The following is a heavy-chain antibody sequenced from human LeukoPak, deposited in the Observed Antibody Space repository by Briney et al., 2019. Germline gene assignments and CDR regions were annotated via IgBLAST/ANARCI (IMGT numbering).Heavy chain of an antibody. J-gene: IGHJ3*02. Sequence: SETLSLTCTVSGGSISSGGYYWSWIRQHPGKGLEWIGYIYYSGSTYYNPSLKSRVTISVDTSKNQFSLKLSSVTAADTAVYYCARVKKYSDPMRRRSEGRGNAFDIWGQGTMVTVFS. CDR2: IYYSGST. CDR1: GGSISSGGYY. D-gene: IGHD2/OR15-2a*01. V-gene: IGHV4-31*03. CDR3: ARVKKYSDPMRRRSEGRGNAFDI.